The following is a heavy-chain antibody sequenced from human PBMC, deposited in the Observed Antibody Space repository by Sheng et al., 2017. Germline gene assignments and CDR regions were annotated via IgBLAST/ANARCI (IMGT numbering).Heavy chain of an antibody. Sequence: QVQLVQSGAEVKKPGASVKVSCKASGYTFTGHYMHWVRQAPGQGLEWMGWINPNIGGTIYAQRFQGRVTLTRDTSINTVYMELSSLKSDDTAVYYCARDAYYDVLTGYSQNGIDIWAKGQWSPSLQ. CDR3: ARDAYYDVLTGYSQNGIDI. CDR2: INPNIGGT. D-gene: IGHD3-9*01. J-gene: IGHJ3*02. V-gene: IGHV1-2*02. CDR1: GYTFTGHY.